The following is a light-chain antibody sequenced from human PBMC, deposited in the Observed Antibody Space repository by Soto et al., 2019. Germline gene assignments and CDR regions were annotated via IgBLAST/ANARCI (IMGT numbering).Light chain of an antibody. Sequence: EIVLTQSPATLSLSPGERATLSCRASQSVSSYLAWYQQKPGQAPRLLIYDASNRASGIPARFSGSGSGTNSTLTISSLEPEDFAVYYCQQRSNWLYTFGQGTKVDIK. CDR1: QSVSSY. CDR3: QQRSNWLYT. J-gene: IGKJ2*01. V-gene: IGKV3-11*01. CDR2: DAS.